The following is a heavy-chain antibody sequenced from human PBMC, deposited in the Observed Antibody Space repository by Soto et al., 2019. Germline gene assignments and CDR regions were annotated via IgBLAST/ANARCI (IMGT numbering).Heavy chain of an antibody. CDR3: ARNRLRQYYYGMDV. CDR1: GYNFINHW. D-gene: IGHD3-10*01. CDR2: IYPGDSDT. V-gene: IGHV5-51*01. J-gene: IGHJ6*02. Sequence: LGESLKISCKGSGYNFINHWIAWVRQMPGKGLEWVGVIYPGDSDTRYSPSFRGQVTISADKSISHVYLQWSSLKASDTAMYYCARNRLRQYYYGMDVWGQGTTVTVSS.